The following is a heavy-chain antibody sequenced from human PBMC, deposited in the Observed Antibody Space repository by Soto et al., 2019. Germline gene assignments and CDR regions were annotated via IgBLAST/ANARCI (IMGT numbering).Heavy chain of an antibody. D-gene: IGHD6-19*01. V-gene: IGHV1-18*01. CDR2: ISAYNGNK. Sequence: QVQLVQSGAEVKKPGASVKVSCKASGYTFTNYDISWVRQAPGQGLEWMGWISAYNGNKKNAQKFQGRVNMTTDTSTSTAYMELRSLRSDDTAVYYCARDRSSSGLWGQGTLVKVSS. CDR1: GYTFTNYD. CDR3: ARDRSSSGL. J-gene: IGHJ4*02.